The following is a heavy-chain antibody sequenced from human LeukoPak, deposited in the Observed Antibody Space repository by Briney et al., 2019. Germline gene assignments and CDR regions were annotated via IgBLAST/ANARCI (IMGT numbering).Heavy chain of an antibody. V-gene: IGHV1-24*01. Sequence: ALVKVSCKVSGYTLTELSMHWVRQAPGKGLEWMGGFDPEDGETIYAQKFQGRVTMTEDTSTDTAYMELSSLRSEDTAVYYCATGPLGQLVARDEYFQHWGQGTLVTVSS. CDR1: GYTLTELS. J-gene: IGHJ1*01. CDR2: FDPEDGET. CDR3: ATGPLGQLVARDEYFQH. D-gene: IGHD6-6*01.